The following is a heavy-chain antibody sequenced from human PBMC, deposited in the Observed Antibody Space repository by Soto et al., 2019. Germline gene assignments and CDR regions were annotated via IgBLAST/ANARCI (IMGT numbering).Heavy chain of an antibody. V-gene: IGHV2-5*01. J-gene: IGHJ5*02. CDR3: AHTLTNWNYPQEAGWFDP. CDR2: IYWNDDK. D-gene: IGHD1-7*01. CDR1: GFSLSTSGVG. Sequence: SGPTLVKPTQTLTLTCTFSGFSLSTSGVGVGWIRQPPGKALEWLALIYWNDDKRYSPSLKSRLTITKDTSKNQVVLTMTNMDPVDTATYYCAHTLTNWNYPQEAGWFDPWGQGTLVTVSS.